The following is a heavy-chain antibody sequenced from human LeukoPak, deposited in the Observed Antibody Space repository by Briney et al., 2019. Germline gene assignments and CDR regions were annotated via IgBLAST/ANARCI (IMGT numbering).Heavy chain of an antibody. J-gene: IGHJ3*02. Sequence: GGSLRLSCAASGFTFSSYLMHWVRQAPGKGLVWFSRINNEGTGTSYADSVRGRFTISTDNAKNTLDLQMNSLRAEDTAVYYCARGSSSWRNAFDIWGQGTMVTVSS. D-gene: IGHD6-13*01. V-gene: IGHV3-74*01. CDR2: INNEGTGT. CDR3: ARGSSSWRNAFDI. CDR1: GFTFSSYL.